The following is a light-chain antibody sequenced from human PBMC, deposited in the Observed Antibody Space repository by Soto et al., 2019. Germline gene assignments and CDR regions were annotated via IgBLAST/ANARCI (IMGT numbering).Light chain of an antibody. CDR3: QSYDSSLV. V-gene: IGLV1-40*01. CDR2: GNI. J-gene: IGLJ2*01. Sequence: VLTQPPSVSGAPGQKVTISCTGSSSNIGAGYDVHWYQQLPGTAPKLLIYGNINRPSGVPDRFSGSKSGSSASLAITGLQAKDEADYYCQSYDSSLVFGGGTKVTVL. CDR1: SSNIGAGYD.